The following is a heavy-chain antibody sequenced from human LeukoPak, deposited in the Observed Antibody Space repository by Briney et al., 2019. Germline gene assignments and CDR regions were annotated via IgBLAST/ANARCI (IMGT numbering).Heavy chain of an antibody. D-gene: IGHD3-10*01. CDR3: ARDCFTITMVRGVIINWFDP. V-gene: IGHV1-18*04. Sequence: GASVKVSCKASGYTFTSYGISWVRQAPGQGLEWMGWISAYNGNTNYAQKLQGRVTMTTDTSTSTAYMELRSLRSDDTAVYYCARDCFTITMVRGVIINWFDPWGQGTLVTVSS. CDR1: GYTFTSYG. J-gene: IGHJ5*02. CDR2: ISAYNGNT.